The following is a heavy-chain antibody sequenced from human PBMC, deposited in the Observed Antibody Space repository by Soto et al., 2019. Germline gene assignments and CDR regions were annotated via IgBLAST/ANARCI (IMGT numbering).Heavy chain of an antibody. Sequence: PSETLSLTCTVSGGSISSSSYYWGWIRQPPGKGLEWIGSIYYSGSTYYADSVKGRFTISRDHSQNSVFLQMSSLRDEDTAVYYCAKDRQPDGIWTFDFWGQGTLVTVSS. V-gene: IGHV4-39*02. CDR3: AKDRQPDGIWTFDF. CDR2: IYYSGST. D-gene: IGHD3-9*01. J-gene: IGHJ4*02. CDR1: GGSISSSSYY.